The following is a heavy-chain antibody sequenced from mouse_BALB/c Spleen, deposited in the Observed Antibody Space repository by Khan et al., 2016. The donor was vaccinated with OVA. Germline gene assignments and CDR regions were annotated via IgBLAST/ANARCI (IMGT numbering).Heavy chain of an antibody. Sequence: QIQLVQSGPELKKPGETVKISCKASGYTFTNYGMNWVKQAPGKGLKWMGWINTYTGEPTSTDDFKGRFAFSLATSASTAYLQINNLEKEDMARYFGARGASYWYCDVWGAGTTVTVSS. CDR1: GYTFTNYG. CDR2: INTYTGEP. J-gene: IGHJ1*01. CDR3: ARGASYWYCDV. V-gene: IGHV9-1*02.